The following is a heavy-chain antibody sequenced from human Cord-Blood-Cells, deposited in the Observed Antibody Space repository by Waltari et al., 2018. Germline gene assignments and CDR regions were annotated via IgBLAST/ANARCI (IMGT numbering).Heavy chain of an antibody. CDR1: GGSFSGYY. V-gene: IGHV4-34*01. J-gene: IGHJ3*02. CDR2: INHSGST. D-gene: IGHD6-13*01. CDR3: ARGLVHIAAAGNAFDI. Sequence: QVQLQQWGAGLLKPSETLSLTCAVYGGSFSGYYWSWIRQPPGKGLEWIEKINHSGSTNCNPSLKSRVTISVDTSKNQFSLQLSSVTAADAAVYYCARGLVHIAAAGNAFDIWGQGTMVTVSS.